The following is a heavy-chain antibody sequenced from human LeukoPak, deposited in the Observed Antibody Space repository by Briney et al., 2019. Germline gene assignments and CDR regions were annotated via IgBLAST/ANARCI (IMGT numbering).Heavy chain of an antibody. D-gene: IGHD2-15*01. J-gene: IGHJ4*02. V-gene: IGHV3-48*03. Sequence: PGGSLRLSCAASGFTFSSYEMNWVRQAPGKGLEWVSYISSSGSTIYYADSVKGRSTISRDNAKNSLYLQMNSLRAEDTAVYYCARADCSGGSCPIDYWGQGTLVTVSS. CDR1: GFTFSSYE. CDR3: ARADCSGGSCPIDY. CDR2: ISSSGSTI.